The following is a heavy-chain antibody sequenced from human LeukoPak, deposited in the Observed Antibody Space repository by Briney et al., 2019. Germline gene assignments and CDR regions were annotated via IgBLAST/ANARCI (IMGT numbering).Heavy chain of an antibody. CDR1: GGSISSYY. V-gene: IGHV4-4*07. CDR3: ARGLSGSYYFDY. Sequence: SETLSLTCTVSGGSISSYYWTWIRQPAGKGLEWIGRIYTSGSTSYNPSLKSRVTMSVDTSNYQFSLKLTSVIAADTAVYYCARGLSGSYYFDYWCQGTLVTVSS. J-gene: IGHJ4*02. CDR2: IYTSGST. D-gene: IGHD1-26*01.